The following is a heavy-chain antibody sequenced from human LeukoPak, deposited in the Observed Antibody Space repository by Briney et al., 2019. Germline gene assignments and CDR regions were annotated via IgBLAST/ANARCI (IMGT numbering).Heavy chain of an antibody. CDR2: ISSSGKTI. D-gene: IGHD6-13*01. CDR1: GFTFSSYE. V-gene: IGHV3-48*03. J-gene: IGHJ4*02. Sequence: PGGSLRLSCAASGFTFSSYEMNWVRQAPGKGLEWVSYISSSGKTIYYADSTKGRFTVSRDNAKNSLYLQMNSLRAEDTAVYYCATTSIAAAVPGCFDYWGQGTQVTVSS. CDR3: ATTSIAAAVPGCFDY.